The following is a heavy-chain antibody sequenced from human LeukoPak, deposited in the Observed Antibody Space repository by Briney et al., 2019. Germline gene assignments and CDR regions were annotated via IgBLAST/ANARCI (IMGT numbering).Heavy chain of an antibody. CDR1: GGSISSSSYY. D-gene: IGHD3-22*01. CDR3: ARGGWNKFDY. CDR2: IYYSGST. Sequence: SETLSLTCTVSGGSISSSSYYWGWIRQPPGKGLEWIGSIYYSGSTNYNPSLKSRVTISVDTSKNQFSLKLSSVTAADTAVYYCARGGWNKFDYWGQGTLVTVSS. V-gene: IGHV4-39*07. J-gene: IGHJ4*02.